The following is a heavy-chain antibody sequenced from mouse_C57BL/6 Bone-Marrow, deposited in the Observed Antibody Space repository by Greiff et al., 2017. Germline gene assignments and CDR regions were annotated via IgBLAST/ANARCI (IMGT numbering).Heavy chain of an antibody. Sequence: EVKLVESGGGLVQSGRSLRLSCATSGFTFSDFYMEWVRQAPGKGLEWIAASRNKANDYTTEYSASVKGRVIVSRDTSQSILYLQMNALRAEDTAIYYCARDNYGNGFAYWGQGTLVTVSA. V-gene: IGHV7-1*01. CDR1: GFTFSDFY. CDR3: ARDNYGNGFAY. J-gene: IGHJ3*01. D-gene: IGHD2-1*01. CDR2: SRNKANDYTT.